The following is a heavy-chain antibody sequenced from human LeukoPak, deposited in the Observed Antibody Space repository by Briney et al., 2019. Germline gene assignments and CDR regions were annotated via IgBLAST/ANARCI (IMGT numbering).Heavy chain of an antibody. CDR2: VSGSGGST. J-gene: IGHJ4*02. D-gene: IGHD6-19*01. CDR3: ARVNHVGSGWSDY. CDR1: GYTFTNYA. Sequence: GGSLRLSCAASGYTFTNYAMNWVRQAPGKGLKWVSVVSGSGGSTYYADSVKGRFTISRDNAKNSVYLQLNSLRAEDTAVYHCARVNHVGSGWSDYWGQGTLVTVSP. V-gene: IGHV3-23*01.